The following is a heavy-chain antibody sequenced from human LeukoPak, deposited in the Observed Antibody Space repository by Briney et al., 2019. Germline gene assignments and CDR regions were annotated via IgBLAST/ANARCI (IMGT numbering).Heavy chain of an antibody. CDR1: GFIFSSYW. D-gene: IGHD1-7*01. CDR2: IKQDGSEK. Sequence: QAGGSLRLSCAASGFIFSSYWMSWVRQAPGKGLEWVANIKQDGSEKYYVDSVKGRFTISRDNAKNSLYLQMNSLRAEDTAVYFCAIGKCELRFFSRGQGTLVTVSS. J-gene: IGHJ4*02. V-gene: IGHV3-7*01. CDR3: AIGKCELRFFS.